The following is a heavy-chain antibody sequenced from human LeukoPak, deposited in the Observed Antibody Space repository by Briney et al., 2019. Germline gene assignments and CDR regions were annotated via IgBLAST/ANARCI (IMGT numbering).Heavy chain of an antibody. D-gene: IGHD3-3*01. CDR3: ARGFTIFGVGNWFDP. V-gene: IGHV4-4*07. Sequence: PSETLSLTCTVSGDSISSYYWSWIRQPAGKGLEWIGRIYTSGSTNYNPSLKSRVTISVDTSKNQFSLKLSSVTAADTAVYYCARGFTIFGVGNWFDPWGQGTLVTVSS. CDR2: IYTSGST. J-gene: IGHJ5*02. CDR1: GDSISSYY.